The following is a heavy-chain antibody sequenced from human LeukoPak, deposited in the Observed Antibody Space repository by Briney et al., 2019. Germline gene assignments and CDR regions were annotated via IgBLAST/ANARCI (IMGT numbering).Heavy chain of an antibody. J-gene: IGHJ6*03. CDR3: ARARSLIHCSSTSCWHCYYMDV. V-gene: IGHV1-2*02. Sequence: GASVKVSCKASGYTFTGYYMHWVRQAPGQGLEWMGWINPNSGGTNYAQKFQGRVTMTRDTSISTAYMELSRLRSDDTAVYYCARARSLIHCSSTSCWHCYYMDVWGKGTTVTVSS. D-gene: IGHD2-2*01. CDR1: GYTFTGYY. CDR2: INPNSGGT.